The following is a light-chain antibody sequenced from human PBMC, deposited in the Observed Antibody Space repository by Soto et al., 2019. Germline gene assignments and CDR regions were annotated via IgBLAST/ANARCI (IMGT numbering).Light chain of an antibody. Sequence: DIQMTQSPSSLSASVGDRVTITCRASQDISNSLAWYQQKPGEVPKVLIYATSILQSGVRARFSGSGSGTDFTLTIRSLQPEDVATYYCQNYNSAPLTFGGGTKVEI. CDR1: QDISNS. J-gene: IGKJ4*01. V-gene: IGKV1-27*01. CDR2: ATS. CDR3: QNYNSAPLT.